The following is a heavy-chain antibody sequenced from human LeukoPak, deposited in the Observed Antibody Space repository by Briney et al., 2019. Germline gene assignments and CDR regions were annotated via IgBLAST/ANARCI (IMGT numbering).Heavy chain of an antibody. CDR2: ISSSGSTI. CDR1: GFTFSDYY. V-gene: IGHV3-11*01. J-gene: IGHJ4*02. D-gene: IGHD6-13*01. CDR3: ARDFSAAGTGRYFDY. Sequence: PGGSLRLSCAASGFTFSDYYMSWIRQAPGKGLEWVSYISSSGSTIYYADSVKGRFTISRDNSKNMLFLQMSSLRAEDTAVYYCARDFSAAGTGRYFDYWGQGTLVTVSS.